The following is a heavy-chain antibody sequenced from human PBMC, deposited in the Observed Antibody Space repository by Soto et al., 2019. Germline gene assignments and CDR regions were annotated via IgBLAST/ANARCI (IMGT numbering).Heavy chain of an antibody. CDR1: GFTFSSYA. CDR2: ISSNGGST. J-gene: IGHJ4*02. CDR3: VKDSFYDYVWGSYRSRLDY. D-gene: IGHD3-16*02. Sequence: PVGSLRLSCSASGFTFSSYAMHWVRQAPGKGLEYVSAISSNGGSTYYADSVKGRFTISRDNSKNTLYLQMSSLRAEDTAVYYCVKDSFYDYVWGSYRSRLDYWGQGTLVTVSS. V-gene: IGHV3-64D*06.